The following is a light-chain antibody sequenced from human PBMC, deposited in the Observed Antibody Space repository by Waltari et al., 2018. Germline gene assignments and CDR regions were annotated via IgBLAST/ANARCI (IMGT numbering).Light chain of an antibody. J-gene: IGLJ2*01. CDR1: SSDVGGYNY. Sequence: QSALTPPASVSGSPGQSITISCTGTSSDVGGYNYVSWYQQYPGTAPKLMIYAVSNRPSGISDRFSGSKSGNTASLTISGLRAEDEADYYCSSYTSSGSLVFGGGTKLTV. V-gene: IGLV2-14*01. CDR2: AVS. CDR3: SSYTSSGSLV.